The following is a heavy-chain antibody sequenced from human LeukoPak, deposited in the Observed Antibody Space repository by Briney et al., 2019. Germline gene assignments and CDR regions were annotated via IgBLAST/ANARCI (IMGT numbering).Heavy chain of an antibody. CDR3: ARDQGGGSHRHAFDI. J-gene: IGHJ3*02. Sequence: PSETLSLTCAVYGGSFSGYYWSWIRQPPGKGLEWIGEINHSGSTNYNPSLKSRVTISVDTSENQFSLKLSPVTAADTAVYYCARDQGGGSHRHAFDIWGKGTRVTVSS. CDR1: GGSFSGYY. D-gene: IGHD3-16*01. V-gene: IGHV4-34*01. CDR2: INHSGST.